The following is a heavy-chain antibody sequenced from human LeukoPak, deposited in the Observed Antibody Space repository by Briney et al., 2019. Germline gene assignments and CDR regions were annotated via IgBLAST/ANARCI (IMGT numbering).Heavy chain of an antibody. V-gene: IGHV6-1*01. CDR3: ARGGYDSSGYYHEEYYYYGMDV. J-gene: IGHJ6*02. CDR2: TYYRSKWCN. CDR1: GDSVSSNSAA. Sequence: SQTLSLTCAISGDSVSSNSAAWNWIRQSPSRGLEWLGRTYYRSKWCNDYAVSVKSRMTINPDTSKNQLSLQLNSVTPEDTAVYYCARGGYDSSGYYHEEYYYYGMDVWGQGTTVTVSS. D-gene: IGHD3-22*01.